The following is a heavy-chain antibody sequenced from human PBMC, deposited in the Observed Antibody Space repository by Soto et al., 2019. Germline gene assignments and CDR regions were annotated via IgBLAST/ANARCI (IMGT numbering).Heavy chain of an antibody. CDR1: GYTFTDYV. CDR3: EREWCPSTSCYGVDY. J-gene: IGHJ4*02. D-gene: IGHD2-2*01. V-gene: IGHV1-18*01. Sequence: ASVKVSCKASGYTFTDYVISWVRQAPGQGLEWMGYFNGNNGNTHCAQKFQGRVTMTTDTSTNTAYMELRSLTCDDTAVYYCEREWCPSTSCYGVDYWGQGTLVTVSS. CDR2: FNGNNGNT.